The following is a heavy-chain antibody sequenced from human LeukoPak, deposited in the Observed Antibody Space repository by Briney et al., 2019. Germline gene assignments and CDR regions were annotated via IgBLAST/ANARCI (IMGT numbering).Heavy chain of an antibody. CDR2: INQDGREQ. CDR1: GFTFSDYW. V-gene: IGHV3-7*04. J-gene: IGHJ4*02. CDR3: TGGALDY. Sequence: GGSLRVSCAASGFTFSDYWMSWVRQAPGQGLEWVAKINQDGREQHFVDSVKGRFTISRDNAKNSLFLQMDSLRAEDTAVYYCTGGALDYWGQGALVTVSS.